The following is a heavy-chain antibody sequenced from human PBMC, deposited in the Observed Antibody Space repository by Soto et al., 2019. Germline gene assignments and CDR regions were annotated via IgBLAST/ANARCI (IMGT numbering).Heavy chain of an antibody. D-gene: IGHD1-20*01. J-gene: IGHJ4*02. V-gene: IGHV3-66*01. Sequence: VGSLRLSCVASGLTVSGKKYMAWVRQAPGKGPEWLSGVYDLDGTYYADSVRGRFIISRDNAKNTLYLQMNSLGTEDTAVYYCARDVNWNLFDYWGQGIQVTVSS. CDR2: VYDLDGT. CDR1: GLTVSGKKY. CDR3: ARDVNWNLFDY.